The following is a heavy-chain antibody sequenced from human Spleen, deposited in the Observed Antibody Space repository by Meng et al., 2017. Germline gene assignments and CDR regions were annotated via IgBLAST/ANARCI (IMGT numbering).Heavy chain of an antibody. Sequence: SCTVSGGSISSGGYYWSWIRQHPGKGLEWIGYIYYSGSTYYNPSLKSRVTISVDTSKNQFSLKLSSVTAADTAVYYCARDRGYYDSSGFPDYWGQGTLVTVSS. D-gene: IGHD3-22*01. CDR2: IYYSGST. CDR1: GGSISSGGYY. CDR3: ARDRGYYDSSGFPDY. J-gene: IGHJ4*02. V-gene: IGHV4-31*02.